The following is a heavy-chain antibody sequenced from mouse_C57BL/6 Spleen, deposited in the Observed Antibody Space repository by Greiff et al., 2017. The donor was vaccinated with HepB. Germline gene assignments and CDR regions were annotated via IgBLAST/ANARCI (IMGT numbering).Heavy chain of an antibody. CDR1: GFTFSSYT. J-gene: IGHJ2*01. D-gene: IGHD3-3*01. CDR2: ISGGGGNI. CDR3: ARQGAGRGAFDY. V-gene: IGHV5-9*01. Sequence: DVQLVESGGGLVKPGGSLKLSCAASGFTFSSYTMSWVRQTPEKRLEWVATISGGGGNIYYPDSVKGRFTISRDNAKNTLYLQMSSLRSEDTALYYCARQGAGRGAFDYWGQGTTLTVSS.